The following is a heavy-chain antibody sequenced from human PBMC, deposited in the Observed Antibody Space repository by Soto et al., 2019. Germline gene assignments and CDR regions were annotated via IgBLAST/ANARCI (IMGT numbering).Heavy chain of an antibody. Sequence: SETLSLTCTVSGGSISSYYWSWIRQPPGKGLEWIGYIYYSGSTNYNPSIKSRITISVDTSKNQFSLKLSSVTAAVTAVYYCARELKRDPQGPYNWFDSWGQGTLVTVSS. CDR3: ARELKRDPQGPYNWFDS. J-gene: IGHJ5*01. CDR1: GGSISSYY. CDR2: IYYSGST. V-gene: IGHV4-59*01.